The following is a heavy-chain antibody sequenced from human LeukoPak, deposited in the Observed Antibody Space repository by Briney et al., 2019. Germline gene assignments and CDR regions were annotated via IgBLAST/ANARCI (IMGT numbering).Heavy chain of an antibody. CDR3: AKVYSSSSRDAFDL. D-gene: IGHD6-6*01. V-gene: IGHV4-34*01. J-gene: IGHJ3*01. CDR1: GASFSGYY. Sequence: SETLSLTCAVYGASFSGYYWSWIRQPPGKWLEWIGEITHSGSTNYNVSLESRVTMSVDTSKNQFTLKLNSVTAADTAVYYCAKVYSSSSRDAFDLWGPGTMVTVSS. CDR2: ITHSGST.